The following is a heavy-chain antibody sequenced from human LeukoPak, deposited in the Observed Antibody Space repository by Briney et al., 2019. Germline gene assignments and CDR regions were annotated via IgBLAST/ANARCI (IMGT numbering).Heavy chain of an antibody. CDR2: IYSGGTT. CDR1: GFTVSSNY. D-gene: IGHD5-24*01. Sequence: GGSLRLSCAASGFTVSSNYMSWVRQAPGKGLEWVSVIYSGGTTYYADSVKGRFTISRDNSKNTLYLQMNSLRAEDTAVYYCASRGDGYNLEIFRYWGQGTLVTVSS. CDR3: ASRGDGYNLEIFRY. J-gene: IGHJ4*02. V-gene: IGHV3-53*05.